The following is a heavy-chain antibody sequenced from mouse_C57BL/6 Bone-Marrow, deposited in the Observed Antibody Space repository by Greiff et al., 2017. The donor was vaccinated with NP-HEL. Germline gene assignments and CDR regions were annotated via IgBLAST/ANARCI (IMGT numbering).Heavy chain of an antibody. CDR2: INPYNGGT. V-gene: IGHV1-19*01. Sequence: VQLQQSGPVLVKPGASVKMSCKASGYTFTDYYMNWVKQSHGKSLEWIGVINPYNGGTSYNQKFKGKATLTVDKSSSTAYMELNSLTSEDSAVYYCALYGNSRYAMDYWGQGTSVTVSS. CDR3: ALYGNSRYAMDY. D-gene: IGHD2-1*01. CDR1: GYTFTDYY. J-gene: IGHJ4*01.